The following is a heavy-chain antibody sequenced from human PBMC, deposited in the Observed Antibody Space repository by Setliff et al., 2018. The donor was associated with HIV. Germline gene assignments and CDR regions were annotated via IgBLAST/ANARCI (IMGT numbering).Heavy chain of an antibody. D-gene: IGHD2-8*02. CDR3: ATARPRHLVSTNPPYYFDY. Sequence: GGSLRLSCAASGFMFSDYAMSWVRQAPGKGLECVAVISGSGGDTYYADSVKGRFTISRDNSKNTLFLRMNSLRADDTAVYYCATARPRHLVSTNPPYYFDYWGQGTLVTVSS. CDR1: GFMFSDYA. V-gene: IGHV3-23*01. CDR2: ISGSGGDT. J-gene: IGHJ4*02.